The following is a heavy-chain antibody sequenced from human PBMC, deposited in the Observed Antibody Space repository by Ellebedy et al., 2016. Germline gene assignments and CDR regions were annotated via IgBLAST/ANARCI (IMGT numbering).Heavy chain of an antibody. J-gene: IGHJ4*02. D-gene: IGHD3-16*01. CDR1: GFTFNYAW. CDR3: TTDLGGAASFDGN. Sequence: GESLKISCAASGFTFNYAWMTWVRQAPGKGLEWVAHLKSKVSGEAAEYGAPVSGRFIISRNDSKSTLYLQMDSLRTEDTAVYFCTTDLGGAASFDGNWGQGTLVTVSS. CDR2: LKSKVSGEAA. V-gene: IGHV3-15*01.